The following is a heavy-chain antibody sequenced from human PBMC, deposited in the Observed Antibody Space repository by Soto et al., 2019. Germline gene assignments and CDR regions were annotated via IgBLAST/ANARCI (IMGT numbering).Heavy chain of an antibody. CDR2: IIPILGIA. CDR1: GGTFSSYT. J-gene: IGHJ4*02. Sequence: SVKVSCKASGGTFSSYTSSWVRQAPGQGLEWMGRIIPILGIANYAQKFQGRVTITADKSTSTAYMELSSLRSDDTAVYYCARHERRYDFWSGSIGTWGQGTLVTVSS. D-gene: IGHD3-3*01. V-gene: IGHV1-69*02. CDR3: ARHERRYDFWSGSIGT.